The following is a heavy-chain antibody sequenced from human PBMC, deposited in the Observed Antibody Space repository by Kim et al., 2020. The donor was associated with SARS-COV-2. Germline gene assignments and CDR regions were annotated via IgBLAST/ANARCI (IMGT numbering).Heavy chain of an antibody. Sequence: GGSLRLSCAASGFTFDDYAMHWVRQAPGKGLEWFSLISGDGGSTYYADPLKGRFTISRDNRKNTLYRQMNSLRTEDTALYYCAKDIGYSSSRHATANYYYTGIDVWGQGTPVTVSS. J-gene: IGHJ6*02. CDR2: ISGDGGST. CDR3: AKDIGYSSSRHATANYYYTGIDV. V-gene: IGHV3-43*02. D-gene: IGHD6-13*01. CDR1: GFTFDDYA.